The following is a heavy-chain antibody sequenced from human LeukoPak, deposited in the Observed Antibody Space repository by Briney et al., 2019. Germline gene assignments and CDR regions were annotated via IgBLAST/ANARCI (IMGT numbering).Heavy chain of an antibody. CDR3: ARPQGYCSGGSCYGGFDI. J-gene: IGHJ3*02. Sequence: SETLSLTCTVSGGSISSSSYYWGWIRQPPGKGLEWIGSIYYSGSTYYNPSLKSRVTISVDTSKNQFSLKVTSVTAADTAVYYCARPQGYCSGGSCYGGFDIWGQGTMVTVSS. D-gene: IGHD2-15*01. CDR1: GGSISSSSYY. CDR2: IYYSGST. V-gene: IGHV4-39*07.